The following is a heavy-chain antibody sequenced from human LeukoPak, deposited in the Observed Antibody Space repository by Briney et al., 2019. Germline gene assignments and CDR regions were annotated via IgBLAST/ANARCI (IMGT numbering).Heavy chain of an antibody. J-gene: IGHJ4*02. CDR1: GYTFTSYY. Sequence: ASVKVSCKASGYTFTSYYMHWVRQAPGQGLEWMGRIIPILGIANYAQKFQGRVTITADKSTSTAYMELSSLRSEDTAVYYCARDVDIVATIHYFDYWGQGTLVTVSS. CDR3: ARDVDIVATIHYFDY. CDR2: IIPILGIA. V-gene: IGHV1-69*04. D-gene: IGHD5-12*01.